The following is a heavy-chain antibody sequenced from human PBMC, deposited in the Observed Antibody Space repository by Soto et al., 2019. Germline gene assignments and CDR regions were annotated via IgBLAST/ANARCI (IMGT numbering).Heavy chain of an antibody. CDR2: INHSGST. CDR3: ARGGIGGGTFDY. J-gene: IGHJ4*02. D-gene: IGHD3-16*01. V-gene: IGHV4-34*01. CDR1: GGSFSGYY. Sequence: QVQLQQWGAGLLKPSETLSLTCAVYGGSFSGYYWSWIRQPPGKGLEWIGEINHSGSTNYNPSLKSRVTISGDTSKHQFSLRLSAVTAADTAVYYCARGGIGGGTFDYWGQGTLVTVSS.